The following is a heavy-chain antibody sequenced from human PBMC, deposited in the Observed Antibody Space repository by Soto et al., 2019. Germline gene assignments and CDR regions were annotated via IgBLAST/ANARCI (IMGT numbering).Heavy chain of an antibody. CDR2: IYYSGST. CDR3: ARGGGSPDY. CDR1: GGSISSYY. Sequence: QVQLQESGPGLVKPSETLSLTCTVSGGSISSYYWSWIRQPPGKGLEWIGYIYYSGSTNYNPSLKSRFTISVDTPKNQFALKLNSVTAADTAVYYCARGGGSPDYWGQGTLVTVSS. J-gene: IGHJ4*02. V-gene: IGHV4-59*01. D-gene: IGHD1-26*01.